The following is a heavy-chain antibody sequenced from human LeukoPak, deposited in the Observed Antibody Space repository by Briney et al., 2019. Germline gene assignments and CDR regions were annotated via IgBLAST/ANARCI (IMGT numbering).Heavy chain of an antibody. CDR3: AREFLVSRAITIFGVATAGWLDP. V-gene: IGHV1-2*02. CDR2: INPNSGGT. D-gene: IGHD3-3*01. Sequence: GASVKVSCKASGGTFDTYAISWVRQAPGQGLEWMGWINPNSGGTNYAQKFQGRVTMTRDTFISTAYMELSRLRSDDTAVYYCAREFLVSRAITIFGVATAGWLDPWGQGTLVTVSS. J-gene: IGHJ5*02. CDR1: GGTFDTYA.